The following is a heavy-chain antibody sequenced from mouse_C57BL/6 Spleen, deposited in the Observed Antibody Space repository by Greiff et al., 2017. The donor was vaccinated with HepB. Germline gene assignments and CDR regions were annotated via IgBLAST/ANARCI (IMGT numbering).Heavy chain of an antibody. CDR2: IWRGGST. V-gene: IGHV2-5*01. D-gene: IGHD2-5*01. J-gene: IGHJ4*01. Sequence: QVQLKESGPGLVQPSQSLSITCTVSGFSLTSYGVHWVRQSPGKGLEWLGVIWRGGSTDYNAAFMSRLSITKDNSKSQVFFKMNSLQADDTAIYYCAKNDYYSNYYAMDYWGQGTSVTVSS. CDR1: GFSLTSYG. CDR3: AKNDYYSNYYAMDY.